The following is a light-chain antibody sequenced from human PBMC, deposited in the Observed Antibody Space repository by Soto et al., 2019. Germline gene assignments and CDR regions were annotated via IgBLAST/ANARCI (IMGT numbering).Light chain of an antibody. CDR2: RNN. Sequence: LTQPPSASGTPGQRVTISCSGSSSNIGSNYVFWYQHLPGTAPKLLIYRNNQRPSGVPDRFSGSKSGTSASLAISGLRSEDETDYHCAAWDDSLSGVVFGGGTKVTVL. CDR3: AAWDDSLSGVV. V-gene: IGLV1-47*01. J-gene: IGLJ2*01. CDR1: SSNIGSNY.